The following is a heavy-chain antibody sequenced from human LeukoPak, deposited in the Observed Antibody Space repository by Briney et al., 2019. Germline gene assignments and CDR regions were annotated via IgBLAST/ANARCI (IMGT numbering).Heavy chain of an antibody. Sequence: GGSLRLSCAASGFTFSSYAMSWVRQAPGKGLEWVSAISGSGGSTYYADSVKGRFTISRDNSKNTLYLQMNSLRAEDTAVYYCAKDHMIVVVNTPDYWGQGTLVTVSS. CDR3: AKDHMIVVVNTPDY. J-gene: IGHJ4*02. D-gene: IGHD3-22*01. V-gene: IGHV3-23*01. CDR1: GFTFSSYA. CDR2: ISGSGGST.